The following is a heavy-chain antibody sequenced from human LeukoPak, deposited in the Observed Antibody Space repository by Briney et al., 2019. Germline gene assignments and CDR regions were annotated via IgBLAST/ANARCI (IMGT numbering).Heavy chain of an antibody. CDR2: IYHSGST. CDR3: ARDSSGWYPDY. J-gene: IGHJ4*02. V-gene: IGHV4-39*02. CDR1: GASISSSSYY. Sequence: SETLSLTCTVSGASISSSSYYWGWIRQPPGKGLEWIGSIYHSGSTYFNPSLKSRVTMFADTSKNQFSLRLSSVTAGDTATYYCARDSSGWYPDYWGQGTLVTVSS. D-gene: IGHD6-19*01.